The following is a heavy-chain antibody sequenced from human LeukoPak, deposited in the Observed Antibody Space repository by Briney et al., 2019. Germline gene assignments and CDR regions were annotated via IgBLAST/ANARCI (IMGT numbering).Heavy chain of an antibody. CDR2: IYYSGST. J-gene: IGHJ6*03. V-gene: IGHV4-39*07. CDR1: GGSISSSSYY. Sequence: PSETLSLTCTVSGGSISSSSYYWGWIRQPPGTGLEWIGSIYYSGSTYYSPSLKSRVTISLHTSRNQCSLKLSSVTAADTAVYYCARRIVDYYDSSGYLGYYYYYYMDVWGKGTTVTISS. D-gene: IGHD3-22*01. CDR3: ARRIVDYYDSSGYLGYYYYYYMDV.